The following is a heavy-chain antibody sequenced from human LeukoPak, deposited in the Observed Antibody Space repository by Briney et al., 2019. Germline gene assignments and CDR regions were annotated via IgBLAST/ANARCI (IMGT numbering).Heavy chain of an antibody. CDR3: TTCEFLEWLCLDAFDI. CDR1: GFTFSNAW. V-gene: IGHV3-15*01. Sequence: PGGSLRLSCAASGFTFSNAWMSWVRQAPRKGLEWVGRIKSKTDGGTTDYAAPVKGRFTISRDDSKNTLYLQMNSLKTEDTAVYYCTTCEFLEWLCLDAFDIWGQGTMVTVSS. CDR2: IKSKTDGGTT. D-gene: IGHD3-3*01. J-gene: IGHJ3*02.